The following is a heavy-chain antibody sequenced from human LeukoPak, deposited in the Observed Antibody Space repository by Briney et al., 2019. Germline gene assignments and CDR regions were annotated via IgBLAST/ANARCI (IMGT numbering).Heavy chain of an antibody. D-gene: IGHD4-17*01. CDR1: GGSISSHY. J-gene: IGHJ5*02. Sequence: PSETLSLTCSVSGGSISSHYWSWIRQPPGKGLEWIGYIYYSGSNKYNPSLKSRVTISVDTSKNQFSLKLSSVTAADTAVYYCARGGTTVTPGLLWFDPWGQGTLVTVSS. V-gene: IGHV4-59*11. CDR2: IYYSGSN. CDR3: ARGGTTVTPGLLWFDP.